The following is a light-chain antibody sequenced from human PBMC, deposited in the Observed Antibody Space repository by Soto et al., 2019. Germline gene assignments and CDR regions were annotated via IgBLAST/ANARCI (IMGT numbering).Light chain of an antibody. Sequence: EFVLTQSPGTLSLSPGERATLSCRASQTVRNNYLAWYQQKPGQAPRLLIYDASSRATGIPDRFSGGGSGTDFTLTISRLEPEDFAVYYCQQCGSPPLTFGGGTKVDIK. CDR3: QQCGSPPLT. J-gene: IGKJ4*01. CDR2: DAS. V-gene: IGKV3-20*01. CDR1: QTVRNNY.